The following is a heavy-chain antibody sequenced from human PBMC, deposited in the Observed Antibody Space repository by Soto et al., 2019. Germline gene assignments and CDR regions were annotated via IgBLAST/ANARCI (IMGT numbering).Heavy chain of an antibody. CDR1: GYTFTSYG. CDR2: ISAYNGNT. Sequence: ASVKVSCKASGYTFTSYGISWVRQAPGQGLEWMGWISAYNGNTNYAQKLQGRVTMTTDTSTSTAYMELRSLRSDDTAVYYCARDIRIMITFGGVIVTGKIPFDIWGQGTMVT. J-gene: IGHJ3*02. CDR3: ARDIRIMITFGGVIVTGKIPFDI. V-gene: IGHV1-18*01. D-gene: IGHD3-16*02.